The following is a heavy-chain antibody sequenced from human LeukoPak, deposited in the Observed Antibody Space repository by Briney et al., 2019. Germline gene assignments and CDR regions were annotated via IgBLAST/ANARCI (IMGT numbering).Heavy chain of an antibody. Sequence: PGGSLRLSCAASGFTFDGYTMHWVRQAPGKGLEWVSLISWDSGSRYYGDSVKGRFTVSRDNSKNSLYLQMNSLRIEDTALYYCAKHMARSLGATTTGALDIWGQGTMVTVSS. CDR1: GFTFDGYT. CDR3: AKHMARSLGATTTGALDI. V-gene: IGHV3-43*01. D-gene: IGHD1-26*01. J-gene: IGHJ3*02. CDR2: ISWDSGSR.